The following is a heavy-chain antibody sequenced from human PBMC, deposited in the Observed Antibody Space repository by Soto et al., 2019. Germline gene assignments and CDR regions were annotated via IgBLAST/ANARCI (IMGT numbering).Heavy chain of an antibody. J-gene: IGHJ6*02. V-gene: IGHV6-1*01. CDR1: GDSVSSNSAA. CDR3: ARRKYYDFWSGYSYYYGMDV. Sequence: SQTLSLTCAISGDSVSSNSAAWNWIRQSPSRGLGWLGRTYYRSKWYNDYAVSVKSRITINPDTSKNQFSLQLNSVTPEDTAVYYCARRKYYDFWSGYSYYYGMDVWGQGTTVTVSS. CDR2: TYYRSKWYN. D-gene: IGHD3-3*01.